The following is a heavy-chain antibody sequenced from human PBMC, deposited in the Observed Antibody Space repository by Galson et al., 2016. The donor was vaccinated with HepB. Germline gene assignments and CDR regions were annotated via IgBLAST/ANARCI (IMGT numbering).Heavy chain of an antibody. CDR3: ARLPRLWDGYFDY. CDR2: IYDSGST. CDR1: GGSISGYY. J-gene: IGHJ4*01. V-gene: IGHV4-59*08. Sequence: ETLSLTCTVSGGSISGYYWSWIRQPPGKGLEWIGYIYDSGSTNYNPSLRSRLTISIDTTKNQFSLKLTSVTAPDTAVYYCARLPRLWDGYFDYWGHGTLVTVSS. D-gene: IGHD1-26*01.